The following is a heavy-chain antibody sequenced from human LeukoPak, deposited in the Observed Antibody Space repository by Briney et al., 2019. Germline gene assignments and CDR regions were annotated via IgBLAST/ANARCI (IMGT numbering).Heavy chain of an antibody. CDR1: VGSICRGGYF. Sequence: SQTLSLTCTLSVGSICRGGYFCRWIRQHRGGGLESIEYIYFRGGSYYQSSLRRRVPLSVETSKKQFSLKQTSVTAGDKAGVFCARDSSYVTSSGYYYHGMDVWGQGTTVTVSS. D-gene: IGHD6-6*01. J-gene: IGHJ6*02. CDR2: IYFRGGS. CDR3: ARDSSYVTSSGYYYHGMDV. V-gene: IGHV4-31*03.